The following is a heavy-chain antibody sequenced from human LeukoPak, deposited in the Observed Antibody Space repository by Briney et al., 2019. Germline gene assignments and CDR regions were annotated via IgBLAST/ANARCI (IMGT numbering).Heavy chain of an antibody. CDR2: IYYSGST. J-gene: IGHJ2*01. CDR3: ARHVYRWSTTVTRSYWYFDL. CDR1: GGSISSYY. D-gene: IGHD4-17*01. Sequence: SETLSLTCTVSGGSISSYYWSWIRQPPGKGLEWIGYIYYSGSTNYNPSLKSRVTISVDTSKNQFSLKLSSVTAADTAVYYCARHVYRWSTTVTRSYWYFDLWGRGTLVTVSS. V-gene: IGHV4-59*08.